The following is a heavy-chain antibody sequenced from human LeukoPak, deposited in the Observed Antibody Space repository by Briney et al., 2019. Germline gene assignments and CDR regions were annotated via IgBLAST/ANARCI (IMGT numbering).Heavy chain of an antibody. CDR2: INPNSGDT. CDR1: GYIFTVYY. J-gene: IGHJ4*02. V-gene: IGHV1-2*02. D-gene: IGHD3-16*01. CDR3: ARVRYRLAETYIDY. Sequence: ASVKVSCKASGYIFTVYYMHWVRQAPGQGLEWMGWINPNSGDTNYAQKFQGRVTMTRDTSISTAYMELSRLRSDDTAVYYCARVRYRLAETYIDYWGQGTLVTVSS.